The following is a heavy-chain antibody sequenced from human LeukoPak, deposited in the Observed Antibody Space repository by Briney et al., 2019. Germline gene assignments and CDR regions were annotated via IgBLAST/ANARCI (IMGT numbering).Heavy chain of an antibody. CDR3: ARDPYSGSYGAYYYYYMDV. D-gene: IGHD1-26*01. CDR2: INHSGST. V-gene: IGHV4-34*01. Sequence: SETLSLTCAVYGGSFSGYYWSWIRQPPGKGLEWIGEINHSGSTNYNPSLKSRVTISVDTSKNQFSLKLSSVTAADTAVYYCARDPYSGSYGAYYYYYMDVWGKGTTVTISS. J-gene: IGHJ6*03. CDR1: GGSFSGYY.